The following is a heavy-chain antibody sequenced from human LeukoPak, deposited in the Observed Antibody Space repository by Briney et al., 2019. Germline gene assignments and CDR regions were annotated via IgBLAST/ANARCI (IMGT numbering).Heavy chain of an antibody. D-gene: IGHD2-2*01. V-gene: IGHV4-59*01. CDR3: ARRRPAQDPRVFFFDY. CDR1: GGSISRYY. Sequence: PSETLSLTCTVSGGSISRYYWSWIRQPPGKGLEWLGYIYYSGSTNYNPSLKSRATISVDTSKNQFSLKLSSVTAADTAVYDCARRRPAQDPRVFFFDYWGEGTLVTVSS. CDR2: IYYSGST. J-gene: IGHJ4*02.